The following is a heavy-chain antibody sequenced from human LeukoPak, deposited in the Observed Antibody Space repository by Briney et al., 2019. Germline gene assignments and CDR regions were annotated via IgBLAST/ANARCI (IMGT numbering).Heavy chain of an antibody. V-gene: IGHV1-69*13. D-gene: IGHD6-13*01. J-gene: IGHJ5*02. CDR1: GGTFSSYA. Sequence: EASVKVSCKASGGTFSSYAISWVRQAPGQGLEWMGGIIPIFGTANYAQKFRGRVTITADESTSTAYMELSSLRSEDTAVYYCARVAAAGLTRNWFDPWGQGTLVTVSS. CDR2: IIPIFGTA. CDR3: ARVAAAGLTRNWFDP.